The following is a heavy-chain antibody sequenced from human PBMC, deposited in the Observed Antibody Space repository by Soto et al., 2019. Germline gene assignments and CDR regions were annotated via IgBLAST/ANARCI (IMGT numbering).Heavy chain of an antibody. CDR1: GFTFSSYG. Sequence: QVQLVESGGGVVQPGRSLRLSCAASGFTFSSYGMHWVRQAPGKGLEWVAVISYDGSNKYYADSVKGRFTISRDNSKNTIYLQMNRLRAEDTAVYYCAKATTYYDYVWGSLDYWGQGTLVTVSS. D-gene: IGHD3-16*01. CDR3: AKATTYYDYVWGSLDY. J-gene: IGHJ4*02. CDR2: ISYDGSNK. V-gene: IGHV3-30*18.